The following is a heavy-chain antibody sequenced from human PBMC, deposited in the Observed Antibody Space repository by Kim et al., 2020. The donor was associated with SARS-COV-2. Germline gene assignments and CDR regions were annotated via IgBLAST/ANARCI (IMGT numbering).Heavy chain of an antibody. CDR3: ARVVLTGDILTGSRGGMDV. V-gene: IGHV4-59*13. Sequence: SETLSLTCTVSGGSISSYYWSWIRQPPGKGLEWIGYIYYSGSTNYNPSLKSRVTISVDTSKNQFSLKLSSVTAADTAVYYCARVVLTGDILTGSRGGMDVWGQGTTVTVSS. CDR2: IYYSGST. J-gene: IGHJ6*02. CDR1: GGSISSYY. D-gene: IGHD3-9*01.